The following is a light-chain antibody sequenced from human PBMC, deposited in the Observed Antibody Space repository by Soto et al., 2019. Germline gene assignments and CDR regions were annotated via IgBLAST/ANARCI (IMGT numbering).Light chain of an antibody. CDR2: CAS. J-gene: IGKJ3*01. V-gene: IGKV3-20*01. Sequence: EIVLTQSPGTLSLSPGESATLSCRASQSVSSSYLAWYQQKPGQAPRLLIYCASSRATGIPDRFSGSGSGEDVTLTSSRLEPEDFAVYYCQQYGSSPPFTFGPGTKVDIK. CDR1: QSVSSSY. CDR3: QQYGSSPPFT.